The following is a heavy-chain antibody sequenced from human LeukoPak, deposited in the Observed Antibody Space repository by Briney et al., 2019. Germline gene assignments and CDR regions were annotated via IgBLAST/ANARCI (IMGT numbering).Heavy chain of an antibody. V-gene: IGHV3-66*01. CDR3: ARGVTAVPA. D-gene: IGHD2-21*02. Sequence: SGGSLRLSCAASGFTVSNNYMGWVRQAPGKGLEWVSFIYSDISTYYADSVKGRFTISRGDSKNTLFLQMNSLRAEDTAVYYCARGVTAVPAWGQGTLVTVSS. CDR2: IYSDIST. J-gene: IGHJ5*02. CDR1: GFTVSNNY.